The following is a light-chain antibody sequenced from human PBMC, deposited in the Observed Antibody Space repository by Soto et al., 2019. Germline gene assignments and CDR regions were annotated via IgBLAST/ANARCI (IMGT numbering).Light chain of an antibody. Sequence: DLQMTQSPSSLSASVGDRVTITCRTSQNIKKYLNWYQQKPGKAPNLLIYTASSLQVGLPSRFSGSGSGTDFTLTISSLQPEDSATYYCQQSFATPLTFGGGTKVEIK. CDR1: QNIKKY. CDR2: TAS. CDR3: QQSFATPLT. J-gene: IGKJ4*01. V-gene: IGKV1-39*01.